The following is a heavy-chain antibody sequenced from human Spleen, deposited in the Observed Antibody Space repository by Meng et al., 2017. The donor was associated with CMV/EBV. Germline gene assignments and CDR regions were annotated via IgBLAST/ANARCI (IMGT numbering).Heavy chain of an antibody. V-gene: IGHV3-74*01. J-gene: IGHJ4*02. CDR1: RFSFSGSW. CDR2: INADGGVT. D-gene: IGHD6-19*01. Sequence: SRFSFSGSWMHCVRQVPGKGLMQVAHINADGGVTTYADSVKGRFTISRDSAKNTVYLQMDSLRAEDTAVYYCVKGDNNGWNGGYFDYWGQGTLVTVSS. CDR3: VKGDNNGWNGGYFDY.